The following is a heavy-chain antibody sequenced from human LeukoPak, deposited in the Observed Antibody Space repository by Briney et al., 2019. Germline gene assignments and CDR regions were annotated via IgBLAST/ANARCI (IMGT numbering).Heavy chain of an antibody. CDR3: ARDRGYSYAFDY. Sequence: PSETLSLTCTVSGGSIISYYWSWIRQPAGKGLEWIGRIYTSGSTNYNPSLKSRVTISIDTSKNQFSLKLNSVTAADTVVYYCARDRGYSYAFDYWGQGTLVTVSS. CDR1: GGSIISYY. J-gene: IGHJ4*02. D-gene: IGHD5-18*01. V-gene: IGHV4-4*07. CDR2: IYTSGST.